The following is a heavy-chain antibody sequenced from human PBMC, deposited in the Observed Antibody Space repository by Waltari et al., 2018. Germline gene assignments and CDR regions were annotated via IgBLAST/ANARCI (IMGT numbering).Heavy chain of an antibody. D-gene: IGHD3-10*01. V-gene: IGHV3-23*01. Sequence: VQLLESGGDLIQPGGSLRLSCAASGFTFSHFAMTWVRQAPGKRLEWVSSISGSCGTSYYTDSVTGRFTISRDNSENTLYLHMNSLRAEDSAIYYCAKDRGSGRIYFDSWGRGTLVAVSS. CDR1: GFTFSHFA. CDR3: AKDRGSGRIYFDS. J-gene: IGHJ4*02. CDR2: ISGSCGTS.